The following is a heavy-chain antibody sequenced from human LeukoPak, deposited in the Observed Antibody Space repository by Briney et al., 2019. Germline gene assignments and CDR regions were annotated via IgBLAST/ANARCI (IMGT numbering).Heavy chain of an antibody. CDR3: ARDPAIFGVVPPYYYYMDV. D-gene: IGHD3-3*01. CDR2: ISSSSSYI. V-gene: IGHV3-21*01. Sequence: GGSLRLSCAASGFTSSSYAMNWVRQAPGKGLEWVSSISSSSSYIYYADSVKGRFTISRDNAKNSLYLQMNSLRAEDSAVYYCARDPAIFGVVPPYYYYMDVWGKGTTVTVSS. J-gene: IGHJ6*03. CDR1: GFTSSSYA.